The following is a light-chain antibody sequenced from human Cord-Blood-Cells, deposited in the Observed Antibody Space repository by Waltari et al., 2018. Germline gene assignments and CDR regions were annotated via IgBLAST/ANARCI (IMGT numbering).Light chain of an antibody. CDR3: CSYAGSSTVV. Sequence: QSALTQPASVSGSPGQSITITCTGTSSAVGSYTLVSWYQQHPGKAPKPMIYEGSKRPSGVSNRVSGSKSGNTASLTISGLQAEDEADYYCCSYAGSSTVVFGGGTKLTVL. CDR2: EGS. J-gene: IGLJ2*01. V-gene: IGLV2-23*01. CDR1: SSAVGSYTL.